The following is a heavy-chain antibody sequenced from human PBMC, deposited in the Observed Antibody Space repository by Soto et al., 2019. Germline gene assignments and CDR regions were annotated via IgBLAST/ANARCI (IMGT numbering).Heavy chain of an antibody. J-gene: IGHJ4*02. CDR1: GYTFTGYY. CDR3: ASSRGRVAAIDY. V-gene: IGHV1-2*02. D-gene: IGHD6-13*01. Sequence: ASVKVSCKASGYTFTGYYMHWVQQAPGQGLEWMGWINPNSGGTNYAQKFQGRVTMTRDTSISTAYMELSRLRSDDTAVYYCASSRGRVAAIDYWGQGTLVTVSS. CDR2: INPNSGGT.